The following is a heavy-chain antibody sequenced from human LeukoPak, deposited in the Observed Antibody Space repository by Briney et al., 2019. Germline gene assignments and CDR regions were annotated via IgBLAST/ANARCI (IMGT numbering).Heavy chain of an antibody. CDR3: ARLNYYGSGSPYYYGMDV. D-gene: IGHD3-10*01. V-gene: IGHV5-51*01. CDR1: GYSFTSYW. J-gene: IGHJ6*02. CDR2: IYPGDSDT. Sequence: GESLKISCKGSGYSFTSYWIGWVRQMPGKGLEWMGIIYPGDSDTRYSPSFQGQVTISADKSISTAYLQWSSLKASDTAMYYCARLNYYGSGSPYYYGMDVWGQGTTVTVSS.